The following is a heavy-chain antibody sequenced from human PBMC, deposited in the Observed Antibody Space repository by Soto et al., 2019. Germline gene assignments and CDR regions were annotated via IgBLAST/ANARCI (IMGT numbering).Heavy chain of an antibody. D-gene: IGHD4-4*01. J-gene: IGHJ5*02. V-gene: IGHV4-31*03. Sequence: QVQLQESGPGLVKPSQTLSLTCTVSGFSISSGGYYWSWIRQYPGKGLEWIGNIYYSGTTYYNPSLKSRLTISVDTSDNQFSLRLSSLTAADTAVYCCARAKTTVTSFDPWGQGTLVTVSS. CDR2: IYYSGTT. CDR1: GFSISSGGYY. CDR3: ARAKTTVTSFDP.